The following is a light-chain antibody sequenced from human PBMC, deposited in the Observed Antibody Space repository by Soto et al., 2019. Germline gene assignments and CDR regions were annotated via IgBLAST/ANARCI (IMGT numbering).Light chain of an antibody. J-gene: IGKJ5*01. CDR3: QQRSNWPT. CDR1: QSVSSN. V-gene: IGKV3-11*01. CDR2: DAS. Sequence: EIVMTQPPATLSVSPGERATLSCRASQSVSSNLAWYQQKPGQAPSLLIYDASNRATGIPARFSGSGSGTDFTLTISSLEPEDFAVYFCQQRSNWPTFGQGTRLEIK.